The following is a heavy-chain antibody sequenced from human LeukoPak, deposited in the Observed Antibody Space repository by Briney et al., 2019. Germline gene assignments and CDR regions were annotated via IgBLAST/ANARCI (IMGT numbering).Heavy chain of an antibody. CDR3: ARVMNSGHYYDSSGPLDI. CDR1: GYTFTSYY. J-gene: IGHJ3*02. Sequence: ASVKVSCKASGYTFTSYYIHWVRQAPGQGLEWMGIINPSGGSTSYAQKFQGRVTMTRDMSTSTVYMELSSLRSEDTAVYYCARVMNSGHYYDSSGPLDIWGQGTMVTVSS. V-gene: IGHV1-46*01. CDR2: INPSGGST. D-gene: IGHD3-22*01.